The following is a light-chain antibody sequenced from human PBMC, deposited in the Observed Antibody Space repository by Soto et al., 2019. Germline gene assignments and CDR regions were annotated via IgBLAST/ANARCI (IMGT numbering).Light chain of an antibody. CDR3: QRFNSYPIT. V-gene: IGKV1-13*02. Sequence: AIQLTQSPSSLSASVGDRVTITCRASRDIRGALAWYQQKPGKAPKILIYDVSNLESGVPSRFSGSSSGTDFTLTISSLQPVDSATYYCQRFNSYPITFGQGTRLEIK. CDR1: RDIRGA. J-gene: IGKJ5*01. CDR2: DVS.